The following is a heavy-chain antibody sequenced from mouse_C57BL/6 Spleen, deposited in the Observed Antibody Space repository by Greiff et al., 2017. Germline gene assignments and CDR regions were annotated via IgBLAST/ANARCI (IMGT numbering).Heavy chain of an antibody. J-gene: IGHJ4*01. V-gene: IGHV1-82*01. D-gene: IGHD2-2*01. Sequence: QVQLQQSGPELVKPGASVKISCKASGYAFSSSWMNWVKQRPGKGLEWIGRIYPGDGDTNYNGKFKGKATLTADKSSSTAYMQLSSLTSEDSAVYFCARWLRVYAMDYWGQGTSVTVSS. CDR3: ARWLRVYAMDY. CDR2: IYPGDGDT. CDR1: GYAFSSSW.